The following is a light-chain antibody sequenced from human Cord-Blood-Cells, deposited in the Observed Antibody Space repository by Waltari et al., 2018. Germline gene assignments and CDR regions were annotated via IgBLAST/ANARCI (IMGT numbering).Light chain of an antibody. V-gene: IGKV1-12*01. J-gene: IGKJ2*01. CDR2: AAS. CDR3: QQANSFPHT. CDR1: QGISSR. Sequence: DIQMTQSPSSVSASVGDRVTITGRASQGISSRLAWYQQKPGKPPKILTYAASSLQSGVPSRCSGSGSGTDFTLTISSLQPEDFATYYCQQANSFPHTFGQGTKLEIK.